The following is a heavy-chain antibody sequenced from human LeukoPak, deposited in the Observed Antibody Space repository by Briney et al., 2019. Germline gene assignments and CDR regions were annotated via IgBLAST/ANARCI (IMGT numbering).Heavy chain of an antibody. CDR3: ARGPGSSQSPHGPYYYYMDV. D-gene: IGHD3-10*01. CDR2: IYYSGST. CDR1: GGSISSHY. Sequence: PSETLSLTCTVSGGSISSHYWSWIRQPPGKGLEWIGYIYYSGSTNYNPSLKSRVTISVDTSKNQFSLKLSSVTAADTAVYYCARGPGSSQSPHGPYYYYMDVWGKGTTVTVSS. J-gene: IGHJ6*03. V-gene: IGHV4-59*11.